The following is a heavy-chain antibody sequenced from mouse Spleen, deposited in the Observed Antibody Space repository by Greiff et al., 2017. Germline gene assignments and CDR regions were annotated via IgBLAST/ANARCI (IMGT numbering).Heavy chain of an antibody. J-gene: IGHJ4*01. Sequence: QVQLQQPGAELVMPGASVKLSCKASGYTFTSYWMHWVKQRPGQGLEWIGEIDPSDSYTNYNQKFKGKATLTVDKSSSTAYMQLSSLTSEDSAVYYCARWAGDYYAMDYWGQGTSVTVSS. V-gene: IGHV1-69*01. CDR2: IDPSDSYT. CDR1: GYTFTSYW. CDR3: ARWAGDYYAMDY. D-gene: IGHD3-3*01.